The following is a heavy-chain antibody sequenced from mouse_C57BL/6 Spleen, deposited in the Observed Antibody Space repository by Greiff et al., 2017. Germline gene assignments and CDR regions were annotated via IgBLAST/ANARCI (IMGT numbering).Heavy chain of an antibody. J-gene: IGHJ1*03. Sequence: VQLQQSGPELVKPGASVKISCKASGYAFSSSWMNWVKQRPGKGLEWIGRIYPGDGDTNYNGKFKGKATLTADKSSSTAYMQLSSLTSEDSAVYVCARNYYGSSPGYWYFDVWGTGTTVTVSS. CDR1: GYAFSSSW. V-gene: IGHV1-82*01. D-gene: IGHD1-1*01. CDR2: IYPGDGDT. CDR3: ARNYYGSSPGYWYFDV.